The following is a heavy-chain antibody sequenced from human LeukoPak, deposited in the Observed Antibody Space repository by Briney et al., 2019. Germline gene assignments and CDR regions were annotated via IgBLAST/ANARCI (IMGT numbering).Heavy chain of an antibody. Sequence: GGSLRLSCAASGFTVSSNYMSWARQAPGKGLEWVSVIYSSGATYYADSVKGRFTISRDNSKNTLYLQVNSLRAEDTAVYYCARLQVADAFDIWGQGTMVTVSS. CDR2: IYSSGAT. V-gene: IGHV3-66*02. CDR3: ARLQVADAFDI. CDR1: GFTVSSNY. J-gene: IGHJ3*02. D-gene: IGHD2-8*02.